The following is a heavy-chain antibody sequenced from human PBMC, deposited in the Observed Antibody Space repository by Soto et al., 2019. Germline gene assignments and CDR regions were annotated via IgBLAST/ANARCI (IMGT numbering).Heavy chain of an antibody. Sequence: QVQLQESGPGLVKPSETLSLTCTVSGGSISSYYWSWIRQPAGKGLEWIGRIYTSGSTNYNPSLKSRVTMSVDPSKNQFSLKLSSVTAADTAVYYCARDTDRAVAGVTNWFDPWGQGTLVTVSS. V-gene: IGHV4-4*07. CDR2: IYTSGST. D-gene: IGHD6-19*01. CDR1: GGSISSYY. CDR3: ARDTDRAVAGVTNWFDP. J-gene: IGHJ5*02.